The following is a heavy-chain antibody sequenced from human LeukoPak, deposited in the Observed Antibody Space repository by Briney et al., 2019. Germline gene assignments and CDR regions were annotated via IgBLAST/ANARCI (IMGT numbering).Heavy chain of an antibody. V-gene: IGHV4-34*01. Sequence: SETLSLTCAVYGGSFSGYYWGWIRQPPGKGLEWIGSIYYSGSTYYNPSLKSRVTISVDTSKNQFSLKLSSVTAADTAVYYCAGATTVVTEVYFDYWGQGTLVTVSS. CDR2: IYYSGST. J-gene: IGHJ4*02. CDR3: AGATTVVTEVYFDY. D-gene: IGHD4-23*01. CDR1: GGSFSGYY.